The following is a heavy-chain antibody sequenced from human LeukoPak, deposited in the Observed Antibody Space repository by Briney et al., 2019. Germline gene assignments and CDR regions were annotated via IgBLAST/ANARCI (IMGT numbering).Heavy chain of an antibody. Sequence: SSETLSLTCTVSGGSISSYYWSWIRQPPGKGLEWIGYIDYSGSTNYNPSLKSRVTISVDTSKNQFSLKLSSVTAADPPVYYCARVPTEYWFDPWGQGTLVTVFS. CDR1: GGSISSYY. V-gene: IGHV4-59*01. CDR3: ARVPTEYWFDP. CDR2: IDYSGST. J-gene: IGHJ5*02. D-gene: IGHD4-11*01.